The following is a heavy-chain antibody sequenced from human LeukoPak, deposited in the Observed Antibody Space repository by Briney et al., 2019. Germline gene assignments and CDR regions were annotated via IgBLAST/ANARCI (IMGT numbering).Heavy chain of an antibody. CDR2: ISYDESNK. V-gene: IGHV3-30*14. D-gene: IGHD2-8*01. Sequence: PGGSLRLSSAASGFTFSSYAMHWVRPAPGKRLEWVAVISYDESNKYYADSVKGRFTISTHNTKNTLYLHMKSLREANTAVYYCTGRGCTCDYWGQGTLVTVSS. CDR3: TGRGCTCDY. CDR1: GFTFSSYA. J-gene: IGHJ4*02.